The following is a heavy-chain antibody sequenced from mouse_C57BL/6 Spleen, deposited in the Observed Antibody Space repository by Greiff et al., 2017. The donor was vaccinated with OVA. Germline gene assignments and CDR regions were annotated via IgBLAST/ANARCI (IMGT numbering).Heavy chain of an antibody. CDR2: IDPSDSET. J-gene: IGHJ4*01. CDR3: ASSNSAGHYAMDY. CDR1: GYTFTSYW. V-gene: IGHV1-52*01. D-gene: IGHD3-2*02. Sequence: QVQLQQPGAELVRPGSSVKLSCKASGYTFTSYWMHWVKQRPIQGLEWIGNIDPSDSETHYNQKFKDKATLTVDKSSSTAYMQLSSLTSEDSAVYDCASSNSAGHYAMDYWGQGTSVTVSS.